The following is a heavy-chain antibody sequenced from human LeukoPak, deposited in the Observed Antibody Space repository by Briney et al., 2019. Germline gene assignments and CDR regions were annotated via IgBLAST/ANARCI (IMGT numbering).Heavy chain of an antibody. CDR3: ARKPTGMAAEY. D-gene: IGHD1-14*01. CDR1: GYTFTSYG. CDR2: ISANNGNT. Sequence: ASVKVSCKASGYTFTSYGVIWVRQAPGQGLEWMGWISANNGNTDYAQTFQGRVAITTDTSTSTVYMELRSLRSDDMAVYYCARKPTGMAAEYWGQGSLVTVSS. J-gene: IGHJ4*02. V-gene: IGHV1-18*03.